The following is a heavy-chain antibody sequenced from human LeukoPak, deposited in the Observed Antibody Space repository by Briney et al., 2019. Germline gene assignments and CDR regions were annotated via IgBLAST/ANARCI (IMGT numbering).Heavy chain of an antibody. J-gene: IGHJ4*02. CDR3: ARGRRHYGSGSYPVDY. V-gene: IGHV3-7*03. CDR1: GFTFSSYW. Sequence: GGSLRLSCAASGFTFSSYWMSWVRQAPGKGLEWVANIKQDGSEKYYVDSVKGRFTISRDNAKNSLYLQMNSLRAEDTAVHYCARGRRHYGSGSYPVDYWGQGTLVTVSS. CDR2: IKQDGSEK. D-gene: IGHD3-10*01.